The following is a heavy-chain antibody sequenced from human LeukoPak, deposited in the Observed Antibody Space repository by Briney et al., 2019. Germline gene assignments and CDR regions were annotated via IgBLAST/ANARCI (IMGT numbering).Heavy chain of an antibody. Sequence: PGVSLRLSCAASGFTFSNAWMNWVRQAPGKGLEWVSALYIGGNTYYADSVRGRFTISRDNSKNTLYLQMNSLRAEDTAIYYCTTAAGYNYGQYWGQGTLVTVSS. CDR3: TTAAGYNYGQY. CDR1: GFTFSNAW. V-gene: IGHV3-53*01. D-gene: IGHD5-18*01. CDR2: LYIGGNT. J-gene: IGHJ4*02.